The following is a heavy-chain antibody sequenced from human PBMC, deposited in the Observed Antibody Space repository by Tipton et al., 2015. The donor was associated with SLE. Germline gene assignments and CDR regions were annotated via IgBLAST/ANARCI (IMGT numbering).Heavy chain of an antibody. CDR2: IRFDGSNT. D-gene: IGHD3-10*01. CDR3: AKSYYGLGSYFDY. V-gene: IGHV3-30*02. CDR1: GFMFSSYG. J-gene: IGHJ4*02. Sequence: SLRLSCAASGFMFSSYGMHWVRRAPGKGLEWVAFIRFDGSNTYYADSVKGRFTISRDNSKNTLYLHMNSLRAEDTAVYYCAKSYYGLGSYFDYWGQGTLVTVSS.